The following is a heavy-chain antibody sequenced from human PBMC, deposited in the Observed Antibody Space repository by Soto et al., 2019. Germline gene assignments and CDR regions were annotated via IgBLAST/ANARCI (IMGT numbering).Heavy chain of an antibody. D-gene: IGHD6-6*01. CDR1: GFTFSSYG. CDR3: ARGHPYSSSVDY. V-gene: IGHV3-33*01. CDR2: IWYDGSNK. J-gene: IGHJ4*02. Sequence: SLRLSCAASGFTFSSYGMHWVRQAPGKGLEWVAVIWYDGSNKYYADSVKGRFTISRDNSKNTLYLQMNSLRAEDTAVYYCARGHPYSSSVDYWGQGTLVTVSS.